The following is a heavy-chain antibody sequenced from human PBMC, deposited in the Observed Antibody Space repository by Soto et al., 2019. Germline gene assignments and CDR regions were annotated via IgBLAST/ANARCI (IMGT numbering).Heavy chain of an antibody. V-gene: IGHV3-49*03. Sequence: GGSLRLSCTASGFTFGDYAMSWFRQAPGKGLEWVGFIRSKAYGGTTEYAASVKGRFTISRDDSKSIAYLQMNSLKTEDTAVYYCTRGYYDILMANWFEPWGQGTLVTVSS. CDR3: TRGYYDILMANWFEP. CDR1: GFTFGDYA. CDR2: IRSKAYGGTT. D-gene: IGHD3-9*01. J-gene: IGHJ5*02.